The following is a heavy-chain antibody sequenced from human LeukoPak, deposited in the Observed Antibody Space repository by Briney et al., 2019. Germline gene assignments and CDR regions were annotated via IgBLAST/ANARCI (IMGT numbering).Heavy chain of an antibody. CDR2: INHSGST. CDR1: GGSFSGYY. Sequence: PSETLSLTCAVYGGSFSGYYWSWIRQPPGKGLEWIGEINHSGSTNYNPSLKSRVTISVDTSKNQFSLKLSSVTAADTAVYYCARGEPYYYYGMDVWGQGTTVTVSS. V-gene: IGHV4-34*01. J-gene: IGHJ6*02. CDR3: ARGEPYYYYGMDV.